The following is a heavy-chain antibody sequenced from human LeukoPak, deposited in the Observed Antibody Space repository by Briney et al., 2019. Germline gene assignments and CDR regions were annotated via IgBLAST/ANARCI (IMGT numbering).Heavy chain of an antibody. CDR3: ASGYSGGWGFDY. CDR2: IKQDGSEK. Sequence: GGSLRLSCAASGFTFSNYWMSWVRQAPGKGLEWVADIKQDGSEKYYLDSVKGRFTISRDNAKNSAYLQMNSLRAEDTAVYYCASGYSGGWGFDYWGQGTLVTVSS. CDR1: GFTFSNYW. V-gene: IGHV3-7*01. D-gene: IGHD6-19*01. J-gene: IGHJ4*02.